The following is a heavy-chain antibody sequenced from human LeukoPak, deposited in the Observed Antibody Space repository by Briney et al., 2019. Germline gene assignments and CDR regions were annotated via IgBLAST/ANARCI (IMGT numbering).Heavy chain of an antibody. Sequence: SETLSLTCTVSGGSISSSSYYWGWLPQPPGKGLEWIGSIYYSGSTYYNPSLKSRVTISVATSKSQFSLKLSAVTAADTAVYYCARAPDDYGDLPFDYWGQGTLVTVSS. J-gene: IGHJ4*02. CDR1: GGSISSSSYY. CDR2: IYYSGST. V-gene: IGHV4-39*07. D-gene: IGHD4-17*01. CDR3: ARAPDDYGDLPFDY.